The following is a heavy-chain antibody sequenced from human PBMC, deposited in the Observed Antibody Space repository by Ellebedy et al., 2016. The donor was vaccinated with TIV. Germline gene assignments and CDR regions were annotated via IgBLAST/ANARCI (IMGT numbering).Heavy chain of an antibody. Sequence: GGSLRLXXAASGFTFSSYGMHWVRQAPGKGLEWVAVIWYDGSNKYYADSVKGRFTISRDNSKNTLYLQMNSLRAEDTAVYYCAKALDYWGQGTLVTVSS. V-gene: IGHV3-30*02. J-gene: IGHJ4*02. CDR3: AKALDY. CDR2: IWYDGSNK. CDR1: GFTFSSYG.